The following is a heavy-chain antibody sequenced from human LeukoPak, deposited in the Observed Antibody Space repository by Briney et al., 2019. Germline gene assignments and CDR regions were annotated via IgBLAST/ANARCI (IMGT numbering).Heavy chain of an antibody. J-gene: IGHJ4*02. Sequence: GGSLRLSCTVSGFTFSKYAMSWFRQAPGKGLEWVGFIRSKAYGETTQYAASVEGRFTISRDDSKSIVYLQMNSLKTEDTGVYYCSRGRQWVDYWRQGTLVTVSS. CDR1: GFTFSKYA. CDR2: IRSKAYGETT. CDR3: SRGRQWVDY. V-gene: IGHV3-49*03. D-gene: IGHD6-19*01.